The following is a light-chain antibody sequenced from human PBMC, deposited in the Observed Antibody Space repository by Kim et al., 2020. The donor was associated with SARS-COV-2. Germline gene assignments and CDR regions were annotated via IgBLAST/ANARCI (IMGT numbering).Light chain of an antibody. CDR3: QQYSNLPYT. CDR2: NAS. V-gene: IGKV1-33*01. Sequence: DIQMTQSPSSLSASVGDRVTITCQASQDISNNLNWYQQKPGKAPKLLIYNASNLETGVPSRFSGSGSGTDFTFTISSLQPEDIATYYCQQYSNLPYTFGQGTKLEI. J-gene: IGKJ2*01. CDR1: QDISNN.